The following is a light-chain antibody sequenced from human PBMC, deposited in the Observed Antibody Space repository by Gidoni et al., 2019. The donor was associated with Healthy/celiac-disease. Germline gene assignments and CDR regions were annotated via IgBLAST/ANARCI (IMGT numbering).Light chain of an antibody. V-gene: IGLV3-21*04. J-gene: IGLJ2*01. CDR2: YDS. CDR1: NIGSKS. Sequence: YVLTQPPSVSVAPGKTARITCGGNNIGSKSVHWYQQKPGQAPVLVIYYDSDRPSGIPERFSGSNSGNTATLTISRVEAGDEADYYCQVWDSSSDHFVVFGGGTKLTVL. CDR3: QVWDSSSDHFVV.